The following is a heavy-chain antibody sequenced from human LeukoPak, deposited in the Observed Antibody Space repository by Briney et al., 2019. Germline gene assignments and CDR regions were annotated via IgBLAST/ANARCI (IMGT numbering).Heavy chain of an antibody. CDR3: ARGQGSGSYWRVLFDY. CDR2: ISAYNGNT. CDR1: GCAFTSYG. J-gene: IGHJ4*02. Sequence: ASVQFSCKASGCAFTSYGISWGRQAPGQGLEGMGWISAYNGNTNYAQKLQGRVTMTTDTSTSTAYMELRSLRSDDTAVYYCARGQGSGSYWRVLFDYWGQGTLVTVSS. D-gene: IGHD3-10*01. V-gene: IGHV1-18*01.